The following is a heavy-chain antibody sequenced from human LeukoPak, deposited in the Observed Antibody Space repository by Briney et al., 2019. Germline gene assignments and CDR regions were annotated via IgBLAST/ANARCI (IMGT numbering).Heavy chain of an antibody. D-gene: IGHD2-8*01. CDR2: IFSHGET. Sequence: PGGSLRLSCAASGFTVGNNYMNWVLQAPGKGLEWVSLIFSHGETSYADSVKGRFTISRDNSKNTLYLQMNGLRVEDTAVYYCARDPPAVSINTYAWGQGTLVTVSS. CDR3: ARDPPAVSINTYA. CDR1: GFTVGNNY. J-gene: IGHJ4*02. V-gene: IGHV3-66*01.